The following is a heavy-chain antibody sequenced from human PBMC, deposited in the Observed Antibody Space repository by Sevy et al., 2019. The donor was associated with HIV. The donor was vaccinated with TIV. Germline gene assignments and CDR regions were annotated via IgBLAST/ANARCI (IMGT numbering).Heavy chain of an antibody. Sequence: SVKVSCKASGGTFSSYAISWVRQAPGQGLEWMGGIITIFGTANYAQKFQGRVTITADESTSTAYMELSSLRSEDTAVYYCGYGDYQYAFDIWGQGTMVTVSS. CDR3: GYGDYQYAFDI. V-gene: IGHV1-69*13. J-gene: IGHJ3*02. D-gene: IGHD4-17*01. CDR1: GGTFSSYA. CDR2: IITIFGTA.